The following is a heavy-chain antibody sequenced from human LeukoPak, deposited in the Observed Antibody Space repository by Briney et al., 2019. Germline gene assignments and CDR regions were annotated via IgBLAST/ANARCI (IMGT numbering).Heavy chain of an antibody. CDR3: ASSKYPLLLSRGGSNWFDP. Sequence: SDTQSLTCTLSGGSISSGDYYWSWIRQPPGKGLEGFGYIYYSESTYYNPFQKSRVTISVDTSKNQFSLKLSSVTAADTAVYYCASSKYPLLLSRGGSNWFDPWGQGTLVTVSS. V-gene: IGHV4-30-4*08. D-gene: IGHD2-2*01. J-gene: IGHJ5*02. CDR2: IYYSEST. CDR1: GGSISSGDYY.